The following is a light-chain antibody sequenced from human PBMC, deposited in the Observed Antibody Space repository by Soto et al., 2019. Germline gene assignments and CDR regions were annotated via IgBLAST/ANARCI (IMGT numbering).Light chain of an antibody. CDR3: GTLDSSLGVFV. CDR1: SSNIGNNY. J-gene: IGLJ1*01. V-gene: IGLV1-51*01. Sequence: VLTQPPSVSAAPGQKVTISCSGSSSNIGNNYVSWYQHLPGTAPKLLIYDSNKRPSGIPDRFSGSKSGTSATLGITGLQTGDEADYYCGTLDSSLGVFVFGTGTKVTVL. CDR2: DSN.